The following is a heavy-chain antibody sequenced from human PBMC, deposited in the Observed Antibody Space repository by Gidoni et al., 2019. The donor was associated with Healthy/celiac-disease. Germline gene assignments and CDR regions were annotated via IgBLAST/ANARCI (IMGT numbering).Heavy chain of an antibody. V-gene: IGHV3-11*06. CDR3: ARVAGSVWYGFDY. J-gene: IGHJ4*02. D-gene: IGHD6-19*01. CDR1: GFTFSDYY. CDR2: ISSSSSYT. Sequence: QVQLVESGGGLVKPGGSLRLSCAASGFTFSDYYISWIRQAPGKGLEWVSYISSSSSYTNYADSVKGRFTLSRDNAKNSLYLQMHPLRAEFTAVYYCARVAGSVWYGFDYWGQGTLVTVSS.